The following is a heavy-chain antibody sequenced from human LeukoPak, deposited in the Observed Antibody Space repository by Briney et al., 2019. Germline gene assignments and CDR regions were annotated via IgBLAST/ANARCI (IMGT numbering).Heavy chain of an antibody. CDR3: ATSYPGYSSSWKVPDY. CDR1: GYTFTSYG. V-gene: IGHV1-18*01. J-gene: IGHJ4*02. Sequence: ASVKVSCKASGYTFTSYGISWVRQAPGQGLEWMGWISAYNGNTNYAQKLQGRVTMTTDTSTSTAYMELRSLRSDDTAVYYCATSYPGYSSSWKVPDYWGQGTLVTVPS. CDR2: ISAYNGNT. D-gene: IGHD6-13*01.